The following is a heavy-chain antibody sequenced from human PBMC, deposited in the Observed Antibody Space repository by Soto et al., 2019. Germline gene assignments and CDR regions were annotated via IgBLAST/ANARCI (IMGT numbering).Heavy chain of an antibody. Sequence: QVQLVQSGAEVKKPGASVRVSCKASGYTFTNYYIDWVRQAPGQGLEWMGIINPNGRSTTYVQKFQGRVTKTRDTSTSTVYMELSCLRSEDTAVYYCARAACTTLTIHLNDVFDVWGQGTMVTVSS. CDR1: GYTFTNYY. CDR2: INPNGRST. J-gene: IGHJ3*01. CDR3: ARAACTTLTIHLNDVFDV. V-gene: IGHV1-46*03. D-gene: IGHD4-4*01.